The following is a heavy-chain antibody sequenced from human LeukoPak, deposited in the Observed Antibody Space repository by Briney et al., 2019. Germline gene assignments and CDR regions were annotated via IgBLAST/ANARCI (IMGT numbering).Heavy chain of an antibody. J-gene: IGHJ4*02. CDR2: ISSSSSYI. Sequence: GGSLRLSCAASGFTFSSYSMNWVRQAPGKGLEWVSSISSSSSYIYYADSVKGRFTISRDNAKNSLYLQMNSLRAEDTAVYYCARGSSWGYRHYYLDYWGQGTLVTVSS. V-gene: IGHV3-21*01. D-gene: IGHD6-6*01. CDR3: ARGSSWGYRHYYLDY. CDR1: GFTFSSYS.